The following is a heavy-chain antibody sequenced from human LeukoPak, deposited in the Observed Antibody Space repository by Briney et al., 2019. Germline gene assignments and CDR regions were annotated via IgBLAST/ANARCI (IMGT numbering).Heavy chain of an antibody. CDR1: GGSISSGGYY. CDR3: ARGGTAMVWEENYYYYGMDV. CDR2: IYYSGST. J-gene: IGHJ6*02. V-gene: IGHV4-31*03. Sequence: KPSETLSLTCTVSGGSISSGGYYWSWIRQHPGKGLEWIGYIYYSGSTYYNPSLKSRVTISVDTSKNQFSLKLSSVTAADTAVYYCARGGTAMVWEENYYYYGMDVWGQGTTVTVSS. D-gene: IGHD5-18*01.